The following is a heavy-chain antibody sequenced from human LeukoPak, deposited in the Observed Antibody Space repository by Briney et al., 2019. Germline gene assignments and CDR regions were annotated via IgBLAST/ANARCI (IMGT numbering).Heavy chain of an antibody. Sequence: GGSLRLSCAASGFTFSSYEMNWVRQAPGKGLEWVSYISSSGSTIYYADSVKGRFTIPRDNAKNSLYLQMNSLRAQDTAVYYCAELGITMIGGVWGKGTTVTISS. D-gene: IGHD3-10*02. J-gene: IGHJ6*04. CDR1: GFTFSSYE. CDR3: AELGITMIGGV. CDR2: ISSSGSTI. V-gene: IGHV3-48*03.